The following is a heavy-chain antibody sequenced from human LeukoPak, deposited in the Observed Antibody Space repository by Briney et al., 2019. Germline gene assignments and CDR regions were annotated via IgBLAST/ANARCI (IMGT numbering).Heavy chain of an antibody. CDR2: IYYSGST. Sequence: SETLSLTCTVSGGSISSSSYYWDWIRQPPGKGLEWIGSIYYSGSTYYNPSLKSRVTISVDTSKNQFSLKLSSVTAADTAVYYCARQYGDHFDYWGQGTLVTVSS. CDR1: GGSISSSSYY. V-gene: IGHV4-39*01. J-gene: IGHJ4*02. CDR3: ARQYGDHFDY. D-gene: IGHD4-17*01.